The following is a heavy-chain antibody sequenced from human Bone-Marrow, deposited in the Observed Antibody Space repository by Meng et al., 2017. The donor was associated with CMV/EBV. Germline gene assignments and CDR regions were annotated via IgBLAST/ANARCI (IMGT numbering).Heavy chain of an antibody. Sequence: GGSLRLSCAASGFTFSNYWVHWVRQAPRKGLVWVSRISSEGTTTTYADSVKGRFTISRDNAKNTLYLQMNSLRAEDTAVYYCARDYYDSSGYRNWFDPWGQGTLVTVSS. V-gene: IGHV3-74*01. J-gene: IGHJ5*02. CDR2: ISSEGTTT. CDR3: ARDYYDSSGYRNWFDP. CDR1: GFTFSNYW. D-gene: IGHD3-22*01.